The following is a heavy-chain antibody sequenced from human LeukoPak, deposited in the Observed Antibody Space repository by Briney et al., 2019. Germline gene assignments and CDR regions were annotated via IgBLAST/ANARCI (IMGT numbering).Heavy chain of an antibody. J-gene: IGHJ4*02. CDR1: GFTFTSYD. CDR2: MNPNSGNT. V-gene: IGHV1-8*01. D-gene: IGHD6-13*01. CDR3: ARDSSSWLYFDY. Sequence: ASVKVSCKASGFTFTSYDINWVRQATGQGLEWMGWMNPNSGNTGYAQKFQGRVTMTRNTSISTAYMELSSLRSEDTAVYYCARDSSSWLYFDYWGQGTLVTVSS.